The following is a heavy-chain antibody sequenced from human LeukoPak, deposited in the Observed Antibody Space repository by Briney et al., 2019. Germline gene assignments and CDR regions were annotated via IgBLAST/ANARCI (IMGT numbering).Heavy chain of an antibody. CDR1: GFTFSSYS. Sequence: PGGSLRLSCAASGFTFSSYSMNWVRQAPGKGLEWVSSISSSSSYMHSADSVKGRFTISRDNAKNSLYLQMNSLRAEDTAVYYCAKDSRHDILTGYPEPNWFDPWGQGTLVTVSS. J-gene: IGHJ5*02. CDR2: ISSSSSYM. V-gene: IGHV3-21*01. D-gene: IGHD3-9*01. CDR3: AKDSRHDILTGYPEPNWFDP.